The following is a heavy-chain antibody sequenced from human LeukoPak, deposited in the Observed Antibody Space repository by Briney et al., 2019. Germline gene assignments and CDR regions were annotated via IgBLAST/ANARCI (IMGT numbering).Heavy chain of an antibody. V-gene: IGHV3-30*02. J-gene: IGHJ4*02. CDR2: IRYDGSNK. Sequence: GGSLRLSCAAPGFTFSNYWMTWVRQAPGKGLEWVVFIRYDGSNKYYADSVKGRFTISRDNSKNTLYLQMNSLRAEDTAVYYCAKDWGVVVPAAISLWGQGTLVTVSS. D-gene: IGHD2-2*01. CDR3: AKDWGVVVPAAISL. CDR1: GFTFSNYW.